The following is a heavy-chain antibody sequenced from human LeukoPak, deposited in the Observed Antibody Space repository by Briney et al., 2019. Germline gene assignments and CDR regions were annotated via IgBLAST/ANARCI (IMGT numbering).Heavy chain of an antibody. D-gene: IGHD1-26*01. CDR1: GFTISTNY. CDR3: AREVGS. Sequence: GGSLRLSCVASGFTISTNYMSWVRQAPGKGLKWVSVIYASGSTYYADSMKDRFTISRDNSKSTLYLQINSLRAEDTAVYYCAREVGSWGQGTLVTVSS. V-gene: IGHV3-66*01. CDR2: IYASGST. J-gene: IGHJ5*02.